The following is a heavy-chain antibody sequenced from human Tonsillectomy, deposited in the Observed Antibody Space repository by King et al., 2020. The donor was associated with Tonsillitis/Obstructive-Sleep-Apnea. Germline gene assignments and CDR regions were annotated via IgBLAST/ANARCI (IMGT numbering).Heavy chain of an antibody. V-gene: IGHV3-49*05. J-gene: IGHJ4*02. CDR3: SRASITEDRDY. CDR2: IRSTAYGGTA. D-gene: IGHD1-14*01. CDR1: GFTFGDYV. Sequence: VQLVESGGGLVKPGRSLRLSCTASGFTFGDYVMNWFRQAPGKGLQWVGFIRSTAYGGTAEYAASVKGRFTISRDDSKSVAYLQMNSLETEDTAVYYCSRASITEDRDYWGQGTLVTVSS.